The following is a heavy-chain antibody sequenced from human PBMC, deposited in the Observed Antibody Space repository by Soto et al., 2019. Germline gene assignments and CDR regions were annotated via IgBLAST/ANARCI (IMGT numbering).Heavy chain of an antibody. CDR2: IIPMLAIT. CDR3: ARGGGTSPFDY. V-gene: IGHV1-69*02. D-gene: IGHD2-15*01. CDR1: GGTFSNHI. J-gene: IGHJ4*02. Sequence: EASVKVSCKASGGTFSNHIITWVRQAPGQGPEWMGRIIPMLAITNYAQKLQGRVTITADKSASTAYMELSSLRSEDTAVYYCARGGGTSPFDYWGQGTLVTVSS.